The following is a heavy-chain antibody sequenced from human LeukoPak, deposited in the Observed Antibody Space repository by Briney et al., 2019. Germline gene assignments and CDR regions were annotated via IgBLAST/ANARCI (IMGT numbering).Heavy chain of an antibody. CDR2: IWSDGSNR. Sequence: PGGSLRLSCAASGFIYSHYGMHWVPQAPGKGLECVAVIWSDGSNRFYAGSVKGRFTISRDNSQNTLFLQMNSLRAEDTAMYYCARDAQRGFDYSNSLKYWGHGTLVTVSS. V-gene: IGHV3-33*01. J-gene: IGHJ4*01. CDR3: ARDAQRGFDYSNSLKY. CDR1: GFIYSHYG. D-gene: IGHD4-11*01.